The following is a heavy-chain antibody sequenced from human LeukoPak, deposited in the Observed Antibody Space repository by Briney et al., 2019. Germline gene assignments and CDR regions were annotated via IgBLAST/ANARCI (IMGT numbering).Heavy chain of an antibody. V-gene: IGHV4-59*01. Sequence: PSETLSLTCTVSGGSISSYYWSWIRQPPGKGLEWIGYIYYSGSTNYNPSLKSRVTISVDTSKNQFSLKLSSVTAADTAVYYCAREYGGSSWFDPWGQASLVTVSS. J-gene: IGHJ5*02. CDR2: IYYSGST. CDR1: GGSISSYY. D-gene: IGHD6-13*01. CDR3: AREYGGSSWFDP.